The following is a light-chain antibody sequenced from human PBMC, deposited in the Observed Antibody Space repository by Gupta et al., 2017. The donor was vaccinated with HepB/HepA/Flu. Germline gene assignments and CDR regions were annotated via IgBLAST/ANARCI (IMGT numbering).Light chain of an antibody. CDR3: SSYTSSSTNV. Sequence: QSALTQPASVSGSPGQSITISCTGTSSDVGGYNYVSWYQQHPGKAPKLIIYDVSNRPSGVSNRFSGSKSGNTASLTISGLQAEDEADYYCSSYTSSSTNVFGTGTKVTVL. CDR1: SSDVGGYNY. J-gene: IGLJ1*01. CDR2: DVS. V-gene: IGLV2-14*03.